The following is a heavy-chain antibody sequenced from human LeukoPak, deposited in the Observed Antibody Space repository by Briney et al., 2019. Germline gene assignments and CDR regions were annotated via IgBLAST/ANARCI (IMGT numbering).Heavy chain of an antibody. CDR3: ARDLEYSYVSPFDY. V-gene: IGHV1-2*02. J-gene: IGHJ4*02. Sequence: ASVKVSCKASGYTFTGYYIHWVRQAPGQGLEWVGWINPNNGGTNYAQKFQGRVIMTRDTSISTAYMELSRLRSDDTAVYYCARDLEYSYVSPFDYWGQGTLVTVSS. D-gene: IGHD5-18*01. CDR2: INPNNGGT. CDR1: GYTFTGYY.